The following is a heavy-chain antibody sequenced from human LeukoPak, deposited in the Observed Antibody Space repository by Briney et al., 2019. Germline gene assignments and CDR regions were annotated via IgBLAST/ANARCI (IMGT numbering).Heavy chain of an antibody. CDR2: IYYSGST. Sequence: PETLSLTCTVSGGSISSYYWSWIRQPPGKGLEWIGYIYYSGSTNYNPSLKSRVTISVDTSKNQFSLKLSSVTAADTAVYYCARGLRYFDGYYMDVWGKGTTVTVSS. D-gene: IGHD3-9*01. J-gene: IGHJ6*03. CDR1: GGSISSYY. V-gene: IGHV4-59*01. CDR3: ARGLRYFDGYYMDV.